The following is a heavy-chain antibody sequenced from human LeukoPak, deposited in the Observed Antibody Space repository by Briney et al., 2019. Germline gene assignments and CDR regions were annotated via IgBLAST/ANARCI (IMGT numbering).Heavy chain of an antibody. D-gene: IGHD3-9*01. Sequence: PAGGSLRLSCAASGFTFSTYWMHWVRQAAGKGLVWVSRINSDGSSTTYADSVKGRFTISRDNAKNTLFLQMNSLRAEDMAVYYCARDRLAVMDYWGQGTLVTVSS. CDR1: GFTFSTYW. V-gene: IGHV3-74*01. CDR2: INSDGSST. J-gene: IGHJ4*02. CDR3: ARDRLAVMDY.